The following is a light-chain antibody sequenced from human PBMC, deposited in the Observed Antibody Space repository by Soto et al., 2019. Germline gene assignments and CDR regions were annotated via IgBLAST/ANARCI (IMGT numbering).Light chain of an antibody. CDR3: SSYTSSSIDYV. CDR2: EVG. V-gene: IGLV2-14*01. CDR1: SSDVGGYNY. Sequence: QSALNQPASVSGSPGQSITISCTGTSSDVGGYNYVSWYQQHPGKAPKLMIYEVGNRPSGVSNRFSGSKSGNTASLTISGLQAEDEADYYCSSYTSSSIDYVFGTGTKLTVL. J-gene: IGLJ1*01.